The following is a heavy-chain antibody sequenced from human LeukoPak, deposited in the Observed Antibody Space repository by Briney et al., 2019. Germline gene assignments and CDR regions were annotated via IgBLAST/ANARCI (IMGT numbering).Heavy chain of an antibody. V-gene: IGHV4-4*07. Sequence: SETLSLTCTVSGGSISSYYWSWIRQPAGKGLEWIGRIYTSGSTNYNPSLKSRVTMSVDTSKNQFSLKPSSVTAADTAVYYCAREPYSSSWNNWFDPWGQGTLVTVSS. J-gene: IGHJ5*02. CDR1: GGSISSYY. CDR3: AREPYSSSWNNWFDP. D-gene: IGHD6-13*01. CDR2: IYTSGST.